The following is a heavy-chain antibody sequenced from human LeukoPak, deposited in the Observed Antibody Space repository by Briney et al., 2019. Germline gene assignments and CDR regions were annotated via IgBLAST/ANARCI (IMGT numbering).Heavy chain of an antibody. V-gene: IGHV3-30*02. CDR3: AKDPRGYYYDSSGYYDY. Sequence: GGSLRLSCAASGFTFSSYGMHWVRQAPGKGLEWVAFIRYDGSDKYYADSVKGRFTISRDNSKNTLYLQMNSLRAEDTAVYYRAKDPRGYYYDSSGYYDYWGQGTLVTVSS. CDR1: GFTFSSYG. D-gene: IGHD3-22*01. CDR2: IRYDGSDK. J-gene: IGHJ4*02.